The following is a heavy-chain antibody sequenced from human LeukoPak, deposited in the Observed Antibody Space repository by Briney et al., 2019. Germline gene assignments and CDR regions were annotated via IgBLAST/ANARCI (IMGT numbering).Heavy chain of an antibody. CDR1: GFTFTSSA. V-gene: IGHV1-58*02. CDR3: AADRGTMVRGVPLYFDY. D-gene: IGHD3-10*01. CDR2: IVVGSGNT. Sequence: SVKVSCKASGFTFTSSAMQWVRQARGQRLEWIGWIVVGSGNTNYAQKFQERVTISRDMCTSTAYMELSSLRSEDTAVYYCAADRGTMVRGVPLYFDYWGQGTLVTVSS. J-gene: IGHJ4*02.